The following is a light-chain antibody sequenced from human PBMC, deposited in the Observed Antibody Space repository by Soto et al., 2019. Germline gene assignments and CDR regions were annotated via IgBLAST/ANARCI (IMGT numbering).Light chain of an antibody. V-gene: IGKV3-15*01. Sequence: EIVMTQSPATLSVSPGERATLSCRASQSISSNLAWYQQKPGQAPRLLIYGPSTRATGVPVRFSGSGSGTEFTLTISSLQSEDFAVYYCQQYNNWPLTFGGGTRVEIK. CDR3: QQYNNWPLT. CDR1: QSISSN. CDR2: GPS. J-gene: IGKJ4*01.